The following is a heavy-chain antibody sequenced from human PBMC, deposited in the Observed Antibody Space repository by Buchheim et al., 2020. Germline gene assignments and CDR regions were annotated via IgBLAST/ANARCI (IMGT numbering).Heavy chain of an antibody. CDR1: GFTFSSYG. CDR3: ARDGIAAAGEKDYYYYMDV. Sequence: QVQLVESGGGVVQPGRSLRLSCAASGFTFSSYGMHWVRQAPGKGLEWVAVIWYDGSNKYYAASVKGRFTISRDNSKNTLYLQMNSLRAEDTAVYYCARDGIAAAGEKDYYYYMDVWGKGTT. J-gene: IGHJ6*03. D-gene: IGHD6-13*01. V-gene: IGHV3-33*01. CDR2: IWYDGSNK.